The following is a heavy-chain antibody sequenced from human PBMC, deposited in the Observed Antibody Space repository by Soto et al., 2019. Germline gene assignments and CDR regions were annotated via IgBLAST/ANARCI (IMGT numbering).Heavy chain of an antibody. V-gene: IGHV4-31*03. CDR3: ASLGSSSWHIDY. Sequence: SETLSLTCTVSGGSISSGGYYWSWIRQHPGKGLEWIGYIYYSGSTYYNPSLKSRVTISVDTSKNQFSLKLSSVTAADTAVYYCASLGSSSWHIDYWGQGTLVTVPS. D-gene: IGHD6-13*01. CDR1: GGSISSGGYY. J-gene: IGHJ4*02. CDR2: IYYSGST.